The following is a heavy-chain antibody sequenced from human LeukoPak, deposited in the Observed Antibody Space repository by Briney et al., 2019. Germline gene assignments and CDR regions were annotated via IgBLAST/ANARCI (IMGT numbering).Heavy chain of an antibody. CDR2: VNQDGSEA. J-gene: IGHJ4*02. D-gene: IGHD5-12*01. CDR3: VRDGGVSGYDLLDY. Sequence: GGSLRLSCAASGFPFHNYWMTWVRQAPGKGLEWEAQVNQDGSEAHYADSVKARFTISRDNAKSSVSLQMNSLRAEDTAVYYCVRDGGVSGYDLLDYWGQGTLVTVSS. CDR1: GFPFHNYW. V-gene: IGHV3-7*01.